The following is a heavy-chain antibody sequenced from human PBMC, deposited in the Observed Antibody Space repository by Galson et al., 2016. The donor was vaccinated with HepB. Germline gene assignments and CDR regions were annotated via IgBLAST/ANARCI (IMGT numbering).Heavy chain of an antibody. Sequence: SLRLSCAGSGYTFGGSWMQWVRQAPGKGPVWVAHIDNDGTRTTYADSVKGRFSISRDNSRNMVHLQMSSLRPDDTAVYYCAKEDFCSDVGCPAGQWGQGRLVTVSS. CDR3: AKEDFCSDVGCPAGQ. CDR2: IDNDGTRT. CDR1: GYTFGGSW. V-gene: IGHV3-74*01. D-gene: IGHD3-3*01. J-gene: IGHJ4*02.